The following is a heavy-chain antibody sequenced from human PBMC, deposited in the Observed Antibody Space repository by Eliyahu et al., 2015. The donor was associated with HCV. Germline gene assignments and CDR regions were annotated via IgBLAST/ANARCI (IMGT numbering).Heavy chain of an antibody. CDR3: ARVSGRGDVGPHNFDY. J-gene: IGHJ4*02. CDR2: IHGDGRST. CDR1: GFDFGSYW. D-gene: IGHD3-10*01. V-gene: IGHV3-74*01. Sequence: EVQLVESGGGLVQPGGSLRLSCAASGFDFGSYWLHWVRQAPGKGLVWGAPIHGDGRSTAYADSVKGRFTISRDNAKNTLYLQINSLRAEDTAVYYCARVSGRGDVGPHNFDYWGQGTLVTVSS.